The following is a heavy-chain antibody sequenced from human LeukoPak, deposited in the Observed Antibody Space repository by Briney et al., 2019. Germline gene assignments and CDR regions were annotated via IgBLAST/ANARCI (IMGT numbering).Heavy chain of an antibody. J-gene: IGHJ6*02. CDR2: IIPILGIA. CDR3: ARGQADHEYGVDV. Sequence: ASVTVSCKASGGTFSSYAISWVRQAPGQGLEWMGRIIPILGIANYAQKFQGRVTITADKSTSTAYMELSSLRSEDTAVYYCARGQADHEYGVDVWGQGTTVTVSS. CDR1: GGTFSSYA. V-gene: IGHV1-69*04.